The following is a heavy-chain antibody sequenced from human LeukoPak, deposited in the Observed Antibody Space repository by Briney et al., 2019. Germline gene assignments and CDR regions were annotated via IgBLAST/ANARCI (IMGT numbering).Heavy chain of an antibody. V-gene: IGHV3-9*01. CDR1: GFTFDDYA. CDR3: AKDKMATTPYYYYMDV. J-gene: IGHJ6*03. CDR2: ISWNSGSI. D-gene: IGHD5-24*01. Sequence: GGSLRLSCAASGFTFDDYAMHWVRQAPGKGLEWVSGISWNSGSIGYADSVKGRFTISRDNAKNSLYLQMNSLRAEDTALYYCAKDKMATTPYYYYMDVWGKGTTVTVSS.